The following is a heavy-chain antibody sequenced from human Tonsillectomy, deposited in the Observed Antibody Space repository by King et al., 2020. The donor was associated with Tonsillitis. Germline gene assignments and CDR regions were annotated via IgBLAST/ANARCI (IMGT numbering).Heavy chain of an antibody. CDR3: ARGLGYCSGGNCYSSLSFDY. V-gene: IGHV4-38-2*01. CDR1: SYSISSGYY. D-gene: IGHD2-15*01. CDR2: IYQSGST. J-gene: IGHJ4*02. Sequence: QLQESGPGLVKPSETLSLTCAVSSYSISSGYYWGWIRQPPGKGLEWSGNIYQSGSTYYNPSLKSRVTISVDASKNQFSLKLSSVTAADTAVYYCARGLGYCSGGNCYSSLSFDYWGQGTLVTVSS.